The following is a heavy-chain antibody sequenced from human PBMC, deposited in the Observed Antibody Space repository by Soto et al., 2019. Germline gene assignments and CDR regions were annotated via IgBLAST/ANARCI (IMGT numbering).Heavy chain of an antibody. CDR3: ARSGIAAAGNTGFAP. CDR1: GFTFSSYS. D-gene: IGHD6-13*01. Sequence: PGGSLRLSCAASGFTFSSYSMNWFRQAPGKGLEWVSYISSSSSTIYYADSVKGRFTISRDSAKNSLYLQMNSLRDEDTAVYYCARSGIAAAGNTGFAPGGKGTLVTVSS. J-gene: IGHJ5*02. V-gene: IGHV3-48*02. CDR2: ISSSSSTI.